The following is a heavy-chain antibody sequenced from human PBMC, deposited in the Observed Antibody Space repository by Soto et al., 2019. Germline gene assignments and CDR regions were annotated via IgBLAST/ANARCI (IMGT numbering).Heavy chain of an antibody. J-gene: IGHJ6*02. Sequence: QITLKESGPTLVKPTQTLTLTCTFSGFSLSTSGVGVGWIRQPPGKALEWLALIYWDGDKRYSPSLKSRLTITKDNSKNQVDLTMPNMDPVDTATYYCAHSRYYYGSGSYSLNGMDVWGLGTTVTVSS. CDR1: GFSLSTSGVG. V-gene: IGHV2-5*02. D-gene: IGHD3-10*01. CDR2: IYWDGDK. CDR3: AHSRYYYGSGSYSLNGMDV.